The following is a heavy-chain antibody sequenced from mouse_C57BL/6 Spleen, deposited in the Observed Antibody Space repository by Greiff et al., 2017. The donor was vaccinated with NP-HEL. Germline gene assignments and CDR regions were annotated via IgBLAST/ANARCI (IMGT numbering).Heavy chain of an antibody. J-gene: IGHJ3*01. CDR3: ARGSDYDYDGWFAY. V-gene: IGHV1-72*01. Sequence: QVQLQQPGAELVKPGASVKLSCKASGYTFTSYWMHWVKQRPGRGLEWIGRIDPNSGGTKYNEKFKSKATLTVDKPSSTAYMQLSSLTSEDSAVYYCARGSDYDYDGWFAYWGQGTLVTVSA. CDR2: IDPNSGGT. CDR1: GYTFTSYW. D-gene: IGHD2-4*01.